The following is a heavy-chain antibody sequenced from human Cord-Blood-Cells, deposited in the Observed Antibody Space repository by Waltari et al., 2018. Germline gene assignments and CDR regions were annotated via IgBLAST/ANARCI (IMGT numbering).Heavy chain of an antibody. J-gene: IGHJ3*02. CDR1: GGSISSSRYY. D-gene: IGHD5-12*01. V-gene: IGHV4-39*07. CDR3: ATNSGYDAFDS. CDR2: IDYSGST. Sequence: QLQLQESGPGLVKPSETLSLTCPVSGGSISSSRYYWGWIRQPPGKGLEWIGSIDYSGSTYSNPSLKSRVSRSVATSKTQFSLKLSSVNAAVTAVYYCATNSGYDAFDSSGQGTMVTVSS.